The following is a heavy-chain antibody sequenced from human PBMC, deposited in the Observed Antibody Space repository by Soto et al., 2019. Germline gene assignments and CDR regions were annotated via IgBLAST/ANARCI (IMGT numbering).Heavy chain of an antibody. Sequence: QVQLVQSGAEVKKPGASVKVSCKASGYTFTSYDINWVRQAPGQGLEWMGWMNPNSGNSGYARKFQGRVTMTRNTPISTADMELGRLRSEDTGVYYCTRVVVVAAAGFDLWGQGTLVTVSS. CDR2: MNPNSGNS. CDR3: TRVVVVAAAGFDL. J-gene: IGHJ5*02. V-gene: IGHV1-8*01. CDR1: GYTFTSYD. D-gene: IGHD2-15*01.